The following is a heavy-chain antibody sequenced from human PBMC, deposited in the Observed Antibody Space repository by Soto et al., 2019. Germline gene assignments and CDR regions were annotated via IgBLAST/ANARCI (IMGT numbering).Heavy chain of an antibody. V-gene: IGHV3-23*01. CDR3: AKSVAAAATSN. CDR1: GFTLSSYA. CDR2: ISRSGGSA. Sequence: EVQLLESGGGLIQPGGSLTLSCAASGFTLSSYAMSWVRQAPGMGLEWVSAISRSGGSAYYADSVKGRFTISRDNSKNTLYLQMNSLRAEDTAVYYCAKSVAAAATSNWGQGTLVTVSS. J-gene: IGHJ4*02. D-gene: IGHD6-13*01.